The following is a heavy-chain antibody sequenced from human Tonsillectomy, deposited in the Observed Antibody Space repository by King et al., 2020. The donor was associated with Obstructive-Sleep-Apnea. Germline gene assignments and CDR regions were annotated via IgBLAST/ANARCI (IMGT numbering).Heavy chain of an antibody. Sequence: VQLVESGGGLVQPGGSLRLSCAASGFTFSSYAMSWVRQAPGKGLEWVSAISGGGGSTYYADSVKGRFTISRDNSKNTLYLQMNSLRAEDTAVYYCAKGSREFQSGGDYFDYWGQGTLVTVSS. CDR3: AKGSREFQSGGDYFDY. D-gene: IGHD3-10*01. CDR2: ISGGGGST. V-gene: IGHV3-23*04. CDR1: GFTFSSYA. J-gene: IGHJ4*02.